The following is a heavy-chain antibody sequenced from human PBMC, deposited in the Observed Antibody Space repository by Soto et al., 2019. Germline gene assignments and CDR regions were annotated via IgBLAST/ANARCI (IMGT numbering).Heavy chain of an antibody. V-gene: IGHV1-18*01. Sequence: ASVKVSCKASGYTFTSDDINWVRQATGQGLGWMGWISAYNGNTNYAQKLQGRVTMTTDTSTSTAYMELRSLRSDDTAVYYCARVSLQYSSSPLNYYYGMDVWGQGTTVTVSS. D-gene: IGHD6-6*01. J-gene: IGHJ6*02. CDR3: ARVSLQYSSSPLNYYYGMDV. CDR1: GYTFTSDD. CDR2: ISAYNGNT.